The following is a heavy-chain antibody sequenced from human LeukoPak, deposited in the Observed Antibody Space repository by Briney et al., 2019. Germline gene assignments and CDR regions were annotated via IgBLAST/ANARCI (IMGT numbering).Heavy chain of an antibody. CDR2: ISGSASTK. CDR1: GFSFSDYY. CDR3: ARAATYDFWSGYYSDY. J-gene: IGHJ4*02. D-gene: IGHD3-3*01. V-gene: IGHV3-11*04. Sequence: GGSLRLSCAASGFSFSDYYMSWIRQAPGKGLEGVSYISGSASTKYYADSVKGRFTISRDNAKRSLYLQMNSLRAEDTAVYYCARAATYDFWSGYYSDYWGRGTLVTVSS.